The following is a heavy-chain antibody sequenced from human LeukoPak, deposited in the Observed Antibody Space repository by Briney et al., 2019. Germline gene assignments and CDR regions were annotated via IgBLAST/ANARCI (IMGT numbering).Heavy chain of an antibody. Sequence: GGSLRLSCAASGFTFDEYAMHWVRQAPGKGLEWVSGISSNSATINYADSVKGRFTISRDNAKNSLYLQMDGLRAEDTAFYYCAEDIKGYYYYGMDVWGQGTTVTVSS. CDR3: AEDIKGYYYYGMDV. V-gene: IGHV3-9*01. CDR2: ISSNSATI. J-gene: IGHJ6*02. CDR1: GFTFDEYA.